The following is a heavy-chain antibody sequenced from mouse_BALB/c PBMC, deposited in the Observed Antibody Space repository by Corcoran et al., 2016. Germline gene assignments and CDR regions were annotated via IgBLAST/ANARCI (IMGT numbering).Heavy chain of an antibody. CDR1: GYTFTSYW. Sequence: QVQLQQSGAELAKPGASVKMSCKASGYTFTSYWMHWVKQRPGQGLEWIGYINPSTGYTEYNQKFKDKATLTADKSSSTAYMQLSSLTSEDSAGYYCARSNWCFDYWGQGTTLTVSS. CDR3: ARSNWCFDY. V-gene: IGHV1-7*01. D-gene: IGHD4-1*01. J-gene: IGHJ2*01. CDR2: INPSTGYT.